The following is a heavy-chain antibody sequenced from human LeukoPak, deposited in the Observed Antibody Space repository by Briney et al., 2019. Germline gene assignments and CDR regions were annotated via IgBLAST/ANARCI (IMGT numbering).Heavy chain of an antibody. Sequence: ASVKVSCKASGYTFTSYGISWVRQAPGQGLEWMGWISAYNGNTNYAQKLQGRVTMTTDTSTSTAYMELRSLRSDDTAVYYCARLGGWNDVYYYYGMGVWGQGTTVTVSS. D-gene: IGHD1-1*01. J-gene: IGHJ6*02. CDR3: ARLGGWNDVYYYYGMGV. CDR2: ISAYNGNT. CDR1: GYTFTSYG. V-gene: IGHV1-18*01.